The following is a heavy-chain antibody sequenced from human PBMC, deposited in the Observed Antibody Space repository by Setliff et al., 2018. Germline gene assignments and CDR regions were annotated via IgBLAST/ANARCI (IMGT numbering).Heavy chain of an antibody. Sequence: SETLSLTCTVSGGSTNNYHWTWIRQPAGKGLEWIGRLYPNGNTNYNPSLKRRVNMSADSSKNNLSLRLKYVTAADTAVYYCAREDWNGNAFDIWGPGTMGTVSS. CDR1: GGSTNNYH. J-gene: IGHJ3*02. V-gene: IGHV4-4*07. CDR2: LYPNGNT. CDR3: AREDWNGNAFDI. D-gene: IGHD1-1*01.